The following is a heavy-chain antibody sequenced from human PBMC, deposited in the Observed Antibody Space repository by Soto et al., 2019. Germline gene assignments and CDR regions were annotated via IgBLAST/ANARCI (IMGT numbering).Heavy chain of an antibody. V-gene: IGHV1-24*01. CDR3: ATALWDAFDI. D-gene: IGHD3-10*01. CDR2: FDPEDGET. Sequence: ASVKVSCKVSGYTLTDLSMHWVRQAPGKGLEWMGGFDPEDGETIYAQKFQGRVTITEDTSTDTAYMELSSLRSEDTAVYYCATALWDAFDIWGQGTMVTVSS. CDR1: GYTLTDLS. J-gene: IGHJ3*02.